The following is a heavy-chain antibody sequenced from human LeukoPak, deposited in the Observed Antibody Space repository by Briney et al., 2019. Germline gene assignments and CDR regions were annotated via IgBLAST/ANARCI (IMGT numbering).Heavy chain of an antibody. CDR1: GFTFSSYE. CDR2: ISSSGSTI. Sequence: GGSLRLSCAASGFTFSSYEMNWVRQAPGKGLEWVSYISSSGSTIYYADSVKGRFTISRDNAKNSLYLQMNSRRAEDTAVYYCARDYAYCSSTSCYGAFDYWGQGTLVTVSS. CDR3: ARDYAYCSSTSCYGAFDY. V-gene: IGHV3-48*03. J-gene: IGHJ4*02. D-gene: IGHD2-2*01.